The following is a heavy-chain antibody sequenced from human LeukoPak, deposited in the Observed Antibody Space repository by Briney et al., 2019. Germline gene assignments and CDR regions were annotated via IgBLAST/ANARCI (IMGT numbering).Heavy chain of an antibody. V-gene: IGHV3-7*01. CDR1: GFTFSNAW. CDR2: IKQDGSEK. CDR3: AREDSSGYYGLDY. J-gene: IGHJ4*02. Sequence: GSLRLSCAASGFTFSNAWMIWVRQAPGKGLEWVANIKQDGSEKYYMDSVKGRFTISRDNAKNSLYLQMNSLRAEDTAVYHCAREDSSGYYGLDYWGQGTLVTVSS. D-gene: IGHD3-22*01.